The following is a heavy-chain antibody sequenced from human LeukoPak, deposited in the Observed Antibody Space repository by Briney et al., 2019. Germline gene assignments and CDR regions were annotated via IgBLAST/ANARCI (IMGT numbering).Heavy chain of an antibody. CDR2: ISTFGTNI. J-gene: IGHJ5*02. V-gene: IGHV3-11*04. CDR1: GFTFSDYY. CDR3: ASGASPATYYDFWSGYLAWFDP. D-gene: IGHD3-3*01. Sequence: GGSLRLSCAASGFTFSDYYMSWVRQTPGKGLEWVSYISTFGTNINYAESVKGRFTISRDNAKNSLYLQMNSLRAEDTAVYYCASGASPATYYDFWSGYLAWFDPWGQGTLVTVSS.